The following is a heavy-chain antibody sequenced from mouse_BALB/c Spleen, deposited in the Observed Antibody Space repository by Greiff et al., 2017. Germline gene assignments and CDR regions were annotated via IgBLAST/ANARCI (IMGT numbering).Heavy chain of an antibody. Sequence: EVNVVESGGGLVQPGGSRKLSCAASGFTFSSFGMHWVRQAPEKGLEWVAYISSGSSTIYYADTVKGRFTISRDNPKNTLFLQMTSLRSEDTAMYYCARSGTTAAWFAYWGQGTLVTVSA. CDR3: ARSGTTAAWFAY. D-gene: IGHD1-2*01. CDR2: ISSGSSTI. J-gene: IGHJ3*01. V-gene: IGHV5-17*02. CDR1: GFTFSSFG.